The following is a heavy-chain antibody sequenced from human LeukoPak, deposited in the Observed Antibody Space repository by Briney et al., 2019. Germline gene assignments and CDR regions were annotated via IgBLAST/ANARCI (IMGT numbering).Heavy chain of an antibody. CDR1: GGTFSSYA. Sequence: SVKVSCKASGGTFSSYAISWVRQAPGQGLEWMGGIIPIFGTANYAQKFQGRVTITADESTSTAYMELSSLRSEDTAAYYCARGLTGSRFGELSHAFDIWGQGTMVTVSS. CDR3: ARGLTGSRFGELSHAFDI. J-gene: IGHJ3*02. CDR2: IIPIFGTA. D-gene: IGHD3-10*01. V-gene: IGHV1-69*13.